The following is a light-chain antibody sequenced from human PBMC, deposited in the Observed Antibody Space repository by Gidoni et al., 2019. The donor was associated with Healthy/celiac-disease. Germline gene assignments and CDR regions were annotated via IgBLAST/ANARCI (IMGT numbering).Light chain of an antibody. J-gene: IGKJ1*01. CDR2: GAS. V-gene: IGKV3-15*01. CDR3: QQYNNWPPWT. Sequence: DIVMTQSPATLSVSPGESATLSCRASQSVSSNLAWYQQKPGQAPRLLIYGASTRATGIPARFSGSGSGTEFTLTISSLQSEDFAVYYCQQYNNWPPWTFXQXTKVEIK. CDR1: QSVSSN.